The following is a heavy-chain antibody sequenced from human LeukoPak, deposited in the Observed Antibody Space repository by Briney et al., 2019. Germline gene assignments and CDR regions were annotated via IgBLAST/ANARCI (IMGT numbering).Heavy chain of an antibody. J-gene: IGHJ4*02. V-gene: IGHV1-69*06. CDR3: ARGGFHLGELSFVPGKFLDY. CDR2: FIPIFGSA. Sequence: ASVKVSCKASGGTLANYAVSWVRQGPGQGLEWMGGFIPIFGSANYAQKFQGRVTITADKSTSTAYMELSSLKSEDTAVYYCARGGFHLGELSFVPGKFLDYWGQGTLLTVSS. CDR1: GGTLANYA. D-gene: IGHD3-16*02.